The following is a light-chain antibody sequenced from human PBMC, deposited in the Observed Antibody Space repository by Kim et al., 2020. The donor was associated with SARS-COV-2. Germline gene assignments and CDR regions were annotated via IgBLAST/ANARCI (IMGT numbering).Light chain of an antibody. V-gene: IGLV3-1*01. Sequence: SYELTQPPSVSVSPGQTASITCGGDNLGDHSARWYQQKPGQAPVLVMYQDRERPSGIPERFSGSKSGNTATLTISGIQARDEADYYCQAWDSGTYDFGSG. J-gene: IGLJ1*01. CDR2: QDR. CDR3: QAWDSGTYD. CDR1: NLGDHS.